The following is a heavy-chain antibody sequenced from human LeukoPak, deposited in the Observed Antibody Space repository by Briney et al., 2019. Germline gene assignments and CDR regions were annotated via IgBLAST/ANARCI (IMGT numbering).Heavy chain of an antibody. Sequence: PSETLSLTCTVSGGSISSNSNYWAWIRQPPGRGLEWIGSISYGGSTYYSPSLESRVTISVDTSKNQFSLKLSSVTAADTAVYYCARGTMTTVTYYFDYWGQGTLVTVSS. CDR2: ISYGGST. D-gene: IGHD4-17*01. J-gene: IGHJ4*02. CDR1: GGSISSNSNY. V-gene: IGHV4-39*01. CDR3: ARGTMTTVTYYFDY.